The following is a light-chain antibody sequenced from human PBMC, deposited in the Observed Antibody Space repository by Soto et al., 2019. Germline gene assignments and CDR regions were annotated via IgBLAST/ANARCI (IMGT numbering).Light chain of an antibody. CDR3: QQDDSFPPT. CDR2: AAS. V-gene: IGKV3-20*01. Sequence: EIELTQSPGTLSLSAGDRATLSCRARQSVSTNYVAWYQRKPGQAPRLLIYAASSMATGIPGRFSGSGSGTDFTLTITSLQPEDFAAYYCQQDDSFPPTFGQGTKVEIK. CDR1: QSVSTNY. J-gene: IGKJ1*01.